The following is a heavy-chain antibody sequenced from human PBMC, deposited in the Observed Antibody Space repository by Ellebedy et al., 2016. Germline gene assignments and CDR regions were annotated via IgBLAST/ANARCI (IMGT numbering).Heavy chain of an antibody. CDR3: ARALDCSGGSCSYAYYYYYGMDV. CDR1: GGTFSSYT. D-gene: IGHD2-15*01. J-gene: IGHJ6*02. Sequence: SVMVSCXASGGTFSSYTISWVRQAPGQGLEWMGGIIPIFGTANYAQKFQGRVTITADESTSTAYMELSSLRSEDTAVYYCARALDCSGGSCSYAYYYYYGMDVWGQGTTVTVSS. CDR2: IIPIFGTA. V-gene: IGHV1-69*13.